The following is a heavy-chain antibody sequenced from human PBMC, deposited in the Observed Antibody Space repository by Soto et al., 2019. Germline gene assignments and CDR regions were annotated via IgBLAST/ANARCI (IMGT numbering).Heavy chain of an antibody. D-gene: IGHD5-12*01. Sequence: PSETLSLTCTVFGGSISSYYWSWIRQPPGKGLEWIGYIYYSGNTNYNPSLKSRVTISVDTSKNQFSLNLSSVTAADTAVYYCARQLYSGYDYYYFDCWGQGTLVTVS. V-gene: IGHV4-59*08. CDR1: GGSISSYY. J-gene: IGHJ4*02. CDR3: ARQLYSGYDYYYFDC. CDR2: IYYSGNT.